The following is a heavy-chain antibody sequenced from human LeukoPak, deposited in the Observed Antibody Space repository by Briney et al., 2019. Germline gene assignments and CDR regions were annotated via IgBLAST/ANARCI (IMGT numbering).Heavy chain of an antibody. CDR1: GFTFSSYA. V-gene: IGHV3-23*01. J-gene: IGHJ6*02. CDR2: ISGSGGST. CDR3: AKDTDFWSGCMDV. D-gene: IGHD3-3*01. Sequence: GGSLRLSCAASGFTFSSYAMSWVRQAPGKGLEWVSAISGSGGSTYYADSVKGRFTISRDNSKNTLYLQMNSLRAEDTAVYHCAKDTDFWSGCMDVWGQGTTVTVSS.